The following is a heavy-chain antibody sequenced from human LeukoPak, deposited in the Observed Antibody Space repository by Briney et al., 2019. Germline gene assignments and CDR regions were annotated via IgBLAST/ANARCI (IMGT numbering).Heavy chain of an antibody. CDR3: ARVIYYGSGSFFDY. CDR1: GYTFTSYD. J-gene: IGHJ4*02. V-gene: IGHV1-8*01. D-gene: IGHD3-10*01. Sequence: ASVKVSCKASGYTFTSYDINWVRQATGQGLEWMGWMNPNSGNTGCAQKFQGRVTMTRNTSISAAYMELSSLRSEDTAVYYCARVIYYGSGSFFDYWGQGTLVTVSS. CDR2: MNPNSGNT.